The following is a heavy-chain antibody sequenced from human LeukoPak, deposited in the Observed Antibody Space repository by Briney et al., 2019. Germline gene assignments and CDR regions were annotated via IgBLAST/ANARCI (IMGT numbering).Heavy chain of an antibody. CDR2: ISHSGGT. CDR1: GGSLSGYY. J-gene: IGHJ3*02. CDR3: AAWELLLDAFDI. V-gene: IGHV4-34*01. Sequence: SETLSLTCAVYGGSLSGYYWSWVRQSPGKGLEWIGEISHSGGTNYNPSLKSRVTISVDTSKNHFSLRLSSVTAADTAVYYCAAWELLLDAFDIWGQGTMVTVSS. D-gene: IGHD2-15*01.